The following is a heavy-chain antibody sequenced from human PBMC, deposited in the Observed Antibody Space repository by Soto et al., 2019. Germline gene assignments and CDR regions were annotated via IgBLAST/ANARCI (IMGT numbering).Heavy chain of an antibody. Sequence: GGSLRLSCVASGFTFGNFDMHWVRQAPGKGLEWLTVISNDENIKQDSVRGRFAIARDNSKNTLYLHLTSLRAEDTAIYYCARGLRGVLDYWGQGTLVTVSS. V-gene: IGHV3-33*01. CDR3: ARGLRGVLDY. J-gene: IGHJ4*02. CDR2: ISNDENIK. D-gene: IGHD5-12*01. CDR1: GFTFGNFD.